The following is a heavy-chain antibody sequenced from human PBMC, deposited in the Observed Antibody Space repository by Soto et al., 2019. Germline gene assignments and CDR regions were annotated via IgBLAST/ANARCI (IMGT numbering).Heavy chain of an antibody. CDR3: ARIREYYYYYYMDV. Sequence: WGSLRLSCAASGVTFSNYWMSWVRQAPGKGLEWVANIKQDGGEKYYVDSVKGRFTISRDNAKNSLYLQMNSLRAEDTAVYYCARIREYYYYYYMDVWGKGTTVTVSS. V-gene: IGHV3-7*01. CDR2: IKQDGGEK. J-gene: IGHJ6*03. CDR1: GVTFSNYW.